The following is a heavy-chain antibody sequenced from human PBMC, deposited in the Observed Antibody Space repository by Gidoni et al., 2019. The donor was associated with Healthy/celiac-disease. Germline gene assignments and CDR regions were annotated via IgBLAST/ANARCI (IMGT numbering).Heavy chain of an antibody. CDR1: GLSFSSYA. Sequence: EVQLVESGGGLVQPGGSLSLSCAAFGLSFSSYAMSRVRQAPGKGLEWVSAISGSGGSTYYADSVKGRFTISRDNSKNTLYLQMNSLRAEDTAVYYCATETEGSGWPSFDYWGQGTLVTVSS. V-gene: IGHV3-23*04. J-gene: IGHJ4*02. CDR3: ATETEGSGWPSFDY. CDR2: ISGSGGST. D-gene: IGHD6-19*01.